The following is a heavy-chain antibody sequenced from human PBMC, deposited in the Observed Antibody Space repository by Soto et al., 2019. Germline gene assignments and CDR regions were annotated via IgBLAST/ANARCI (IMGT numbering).Heavy chain of an antibody. J-gene: IGHJ5*02. Sequence: GGSLRLSCAASGFTFSSYSMNWVRQAPGKGLEWLAYISSSGTTIYYADSVQGRFTVSRDNAKNSLYLQMNSLRAEDTAVYYYARVRGGYYPPGSWGQGTLVTVSS. CDR2: ISSSGTTI. D-gene: IGHD1-26*01. CDR1: GFTFSSYS. CDR3: ARVRGGYYPPGS. V-gene: IGHV3-48*04.